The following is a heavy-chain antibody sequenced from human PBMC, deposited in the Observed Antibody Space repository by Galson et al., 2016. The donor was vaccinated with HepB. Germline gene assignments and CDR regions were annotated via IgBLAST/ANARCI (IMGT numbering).Heavy chain of an antibody. CDR2: IYNIDRT. CDR1: GVSINSYY. CDR3: ARVSWSDSRSFDI. J-gene: IGHJ3*02. Sequence: SETLSLTCTVSGVSINSYYWSWIREPPGKTLEWIGYIYNIDRTDYNPSLQSRLTISLDTSKNQFSLKLTSMTAADTAVYYCARVSWSDSRSFDIWGRGTMVTVSS. D-gene: IGHD3-3*01. V-gene: IGHV4-59*01.